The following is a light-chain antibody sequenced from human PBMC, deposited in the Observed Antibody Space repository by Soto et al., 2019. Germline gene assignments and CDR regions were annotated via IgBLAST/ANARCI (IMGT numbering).Light chain of an antibody. V-gene: IGLV2-14*01. CDR1: RTDVGGYNY. J-gene: IGLJ3*02. CDR3: SSYTRSNTWV. CDR2: EVS. Sequence: QSALTQPASMSGSPGQSITISCTGTRTDVGGYNYVSWYQQHPAKVPKLLIYEVSNRPSGVSNRFSGAKSGSTASLTISGLQPEDEGDYYCSSYTRSNTWVFGGGTKLTVL.